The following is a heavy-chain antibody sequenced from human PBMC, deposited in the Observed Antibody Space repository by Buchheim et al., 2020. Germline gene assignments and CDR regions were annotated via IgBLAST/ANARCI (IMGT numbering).Heavy chain of an antibody. Sequence: EVQLLESGGGLVQPGGSLRLSCAASGFTFSSYAMSWVRQAPGKGLEWVSAISGSGGSTYYADSVKGRFTISRDNSKNTLYLQMNSLRAEDAAVYYCAKDTAYYYDSSGEGSDYWGQGTL. J-gene: IGHJ4*02. D-gene: IGHD3-22*01. CDR1: GFTFSSYA. CDR2: ISGSGGST. CDR3: AKDTAYYYDSSGEGSDY. V-gene: IGHV3-23*01.